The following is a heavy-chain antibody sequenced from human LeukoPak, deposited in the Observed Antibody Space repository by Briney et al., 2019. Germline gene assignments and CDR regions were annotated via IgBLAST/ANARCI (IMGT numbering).Heavy chain of an antibody. Sequence: AAVKVSCKVSGHTLTELSMRWVRQAPGKGLEWMGGFVPEVGETIYAQKFQGRVTMTEDTSTDTAYMELSSLRSEDAGVYYCARGDYFDYWGQGTLVTVSS. J-gene: IGHJ4*02. V-gene: IGHV1-24*01. CDR3: ARGDYFDY. D-gene: IGHD2-15*01. CDR1: GHTLTELS. CDR2: FVPEVGET.